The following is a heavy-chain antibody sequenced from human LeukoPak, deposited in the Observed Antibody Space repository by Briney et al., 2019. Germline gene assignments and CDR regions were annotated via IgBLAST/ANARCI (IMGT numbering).Heavy chain of an antibody. CDR1: GYTFTNYG. CDR3: ARDKVIASAGTPNWFDP. D-gene: IGHD6-13*01. J-gene: IGHJ5*02. Sequence: ASVKVSCKASGYTFTNYGISWVRQAPGQGLEWMGRISAYDGETYYLQKFQGRVTMTTDTTTSTAYMELRSLRSDDTAVYYCARDKVIASAGTPNWFDPWGQGTLVTVSS. V-gene: IGHV1-18*01. CDR2: ISAYDGET.